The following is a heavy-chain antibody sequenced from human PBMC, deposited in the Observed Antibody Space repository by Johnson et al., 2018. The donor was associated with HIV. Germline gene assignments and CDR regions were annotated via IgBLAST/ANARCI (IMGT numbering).Heavy chain of an antibody. D-gene: IGHD1-14*01. CDR2: IRYDGTNK. CDR3: AKGGSLTQDAPFDI. J-gene: IGHJ3*02. CDR1: GFVFSSYA. V-gene: IGHV3-30*02. Sequence: QMLLVESGGGVVQPGRSLRLSCAASGFVFSSYAMHWVRQAPGKGLEWVAFIRYDGTNKYYADSVKGRFTISRDNSKNTLYLQMNSLRAEDTAVYYCAKGGSLTQDAPFDIWGQGTMVTVSS.